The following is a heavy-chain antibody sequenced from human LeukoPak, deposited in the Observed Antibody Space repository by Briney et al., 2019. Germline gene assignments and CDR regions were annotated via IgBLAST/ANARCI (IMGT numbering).Heavy chain of an antibody. Sequence: GASVKVSCKASGSTFSDYHINWVRQASGQGPEWMGWINPKSGDAKYGQAFQGWVTMTRDTSISTAYMELNRLRSADTAVYYCAKVGYRSGWYGDFNYWGQGTLVTVSS. CDR3: AKVGYRSGWYGDFNY. J-gene: IGHJ4*02. D-gene: IGHD6-19*01. CDR2: INPKSGDA. CDR1: GSTFSDYH. V-gene: IGHV1-2*04.